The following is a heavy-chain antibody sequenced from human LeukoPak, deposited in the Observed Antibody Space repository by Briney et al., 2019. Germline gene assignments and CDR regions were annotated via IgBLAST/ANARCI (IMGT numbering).Heavy chain of an antibody. D-gene: IGHD6-6*01. CDR3: ARGSWSSSIDY. Sequence: SETLSLTCTVSGGSISSGGYYWSWIRQHPGKGLEWIGYIYYSGSTYYNPSLKSRVTISVDTSKNQFSLKLSSVTAADTAVYYCARGSWSSSIDYWGQGTLVTVSS. CDR1: GGSISSGGYY. V-gene: IGHV4-31*03. CDR2: IYYSGST. J-gene: IGHJ4*02.